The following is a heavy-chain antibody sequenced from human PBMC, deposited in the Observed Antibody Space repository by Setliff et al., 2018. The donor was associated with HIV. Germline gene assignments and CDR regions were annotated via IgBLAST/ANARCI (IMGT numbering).Heavy chain of an antibody. CDR3: ARDRASSGYYARFDH. D-gene: IGHD3-22*01. CDR1: GFTFVDYA. CDR2: ISYDSRFI. V-gene: IGHV3-21*01. J-gene: IGHJ4*02. Sequence: GGSLRLSCTASGFTFVDYAMAWVRQAPGKGLEWVGFISYDSRFIYHADSMKGRFTISRDNAKKLVYLQMNSLRAEDTAIYYCARDRASSGYYARFDHWGQGTLVTVSS.